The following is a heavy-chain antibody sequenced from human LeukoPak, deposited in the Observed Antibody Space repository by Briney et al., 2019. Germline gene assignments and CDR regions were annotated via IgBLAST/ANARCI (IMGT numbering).Heavy chain of an antibody. D-gene: IGHD6-13*01. V-gene: IGHV4-34*01. CDR1: GGSFSGYY. CDR2: INHSGST. Sequence: SETLSLTCAVYGGSFSGYYWSWIRQPPGKGLEWIGEINHSGSTNYNPSLKSRLTISVDTSKNQFSLKLSSVTAADTAVYYCARRHIAAASTLEYWGQGPLVTVSS. CDR3: ARRHIAAASTLEY. J-gene: IGHJ4*02.